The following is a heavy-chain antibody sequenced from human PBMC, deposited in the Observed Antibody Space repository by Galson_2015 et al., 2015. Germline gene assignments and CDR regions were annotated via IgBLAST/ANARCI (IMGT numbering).Heavy chain of an antibody. J-gene: IGHJ6*02. D-gene: IGHD4-17*01. CDR1: GYTFTSYG. V-gene: IGHV1-18*04. CDR2: ISTYNGNT. Sequence: SVKVSCKASGYTFTSYGISWVRQAPGQGLEWMGWISTYNGNTNYAQKLQGRVTMTTDTSTSTAYMELRSLRSDDTAVYYCASKLSVYGDKYYYYYSMDVWGQGTTVTVSS. CDR3: ASKLSVYGDKYYYYYSMDV.